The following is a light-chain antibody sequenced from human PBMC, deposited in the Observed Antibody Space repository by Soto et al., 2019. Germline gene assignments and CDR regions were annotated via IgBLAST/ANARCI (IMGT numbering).Light chain of an antibody. CDR1: QSVSSSY. V-gene: IGKV3-20*01. CDR3: QQYGSSSIT. Sequence: EIVLTQSPGTLSLSPGERATLSCRASQSVSSSYLAWYQQKPGQAPRLLIYAASIRATDILDRFSGSGSGTDFTLTISRLEPEDFAVFYCQQYGSSSITFGQGTRLEIK. CDR2: AAS. J-gene: IGKJ5*01.